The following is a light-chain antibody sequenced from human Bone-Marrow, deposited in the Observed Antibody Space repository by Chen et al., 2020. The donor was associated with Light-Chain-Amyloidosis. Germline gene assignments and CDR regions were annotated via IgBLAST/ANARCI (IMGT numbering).Light chain of an antibody. CDR3: QQSYNTPYT. V-gene: IGKV1-39*01. J-gene: IGKJ2*01. CDR2: NAF. CDR1: QSISNY. Sequence: DIRMTQSPSHQPASVGDRVTITCRASQSISNYLNWYQQKQGKAPRVLIYNAFSLQSGVPSRFSGDRSGTEFTLTISNLQVEDFASYYCQQSYNTPYTFGQGTKLEIK.